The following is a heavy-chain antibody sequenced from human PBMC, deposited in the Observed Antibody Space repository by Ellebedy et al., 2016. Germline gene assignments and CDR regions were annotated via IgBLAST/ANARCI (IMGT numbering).Heavy chain of an antibody. D-gene: IGHD3-3*01. Sequence: ASVKVSCKASGYTFTSYDINWVRQATGQGLEWMGWMNPNSGNTGYAQKFQGRVTMTRNTSISTAYMELSSLRSEDTAVYYCARVPLYYDFWSGLGSYYYYGMDVWGQGTTVTVSS. CDR3: ARVPLYYDFWSGLGSYYYYGMDV. CDR2: MNPNSGNT. J-gene: IGHJ6*02. CDR1: GYTFTSYD. V-gene: IGHV1-8*01.